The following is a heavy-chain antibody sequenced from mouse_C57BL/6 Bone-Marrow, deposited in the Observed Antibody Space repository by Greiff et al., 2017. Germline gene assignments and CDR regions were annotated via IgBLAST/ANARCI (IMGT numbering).Heavy chain of an antibody. CDR1: GYTFTDYY. V-gene: IGHV1-76*01. D-gene: IGHD4-1*01. CDR3: ARVGNWSAYAMDY. Sequence: VQLQQSGAELVRPGASVKLSCKASGYTFTDYYINWVKQRPGQGLEWIARIYPGSGNTYYNEKFKGKATLTAEKSSSTAYMQLSSLTSEDAAVYICARVGNWSAYAMDYWGQGTSVTVSS. CDR2: IYPGSGNT. J-gene: IGHJ4*01.